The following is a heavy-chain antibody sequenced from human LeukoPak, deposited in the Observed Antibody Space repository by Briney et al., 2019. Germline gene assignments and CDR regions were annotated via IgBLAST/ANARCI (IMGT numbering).Heavy chain of an antibody. Sequence: PSETLSLTCAVYGGSFSGYYWSWIRQPPGKWLEWIGEINHSGSTNYNPSLKSRVTISVDTSKNQFSLKLSSVTAADTAVYYCARGGYSGSYYGVYDYWGQGTLVTVSS. CDR3: ARGGYSGSYYGVYDY. J-gene: IGHJ4*02. CDR2: INHSGST. D-gene: IGHD1-26*01. V-gene: IGHV4-34*01. CDR1: GGSFSGYY.